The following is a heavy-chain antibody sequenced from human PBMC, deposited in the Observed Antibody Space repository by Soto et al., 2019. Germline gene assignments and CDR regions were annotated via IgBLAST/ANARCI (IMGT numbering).Heavy chain of an antibody. CDR3: TRDFQGPLDYGMDV. V-gene: IGHV3-7*01. Sequence: QPGGSLRLSCADSGFTFSSYWMSWVRQAPGQGLEWVANVKYDGSQTYYVGSVKGRFTISRDNAKNSLYLQMNSLRAEDTAVYYCTRDFQGPLDYGMDVWGQGTTVTV. CDR1: GFTFSSYW. J-gene: IGHJ6*02. CDR2: VKYDGSQT. D-gene: IGHD1-1*01.